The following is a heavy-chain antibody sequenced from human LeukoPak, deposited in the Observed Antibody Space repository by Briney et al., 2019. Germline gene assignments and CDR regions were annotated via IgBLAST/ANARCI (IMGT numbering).Heavy chain of an antibody. CDR1: GGSISSYY. Sequence: PSETLSLTCTVSGGSISSYYWSWIRQPPGKGLEWIGYIYYSGSTNYNPSLKSRVTISVDTSKNQFSLKLSSVTAADTAVYYCARHRRGYCTNGVCKVVVYYFDYWGQGTMVTVSS. CDR2: IYYSGST. CDR3: ARHRRGYCTNGVCKVVVYYFDY. D-gene: IGHD2-8*01. J-gene: IGHJ4*02. V-gene: IGHV4-59*08.